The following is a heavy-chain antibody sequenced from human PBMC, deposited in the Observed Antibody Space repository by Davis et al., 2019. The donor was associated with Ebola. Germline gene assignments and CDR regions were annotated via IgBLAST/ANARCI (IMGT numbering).Heavy chain of an antibody. V-gene: IGHV1-69*13. J-gene: IGHJ3*02. Sequence: AASVKVSCKASGGTFSSYAISWVRQAPGQGLEWMGGIIPIFGTANYAQTFQGRVTITADESTSTAYMELSSLRSEDTAVYYCARGLNCDIVVVVAAQDDAFDIWGQGTMVTVSS. CDR1: GGTFSSYA. CDR3: ARGLNCDIVVVVAAQDDAFDI. CDR2: IIPIFGTA. D-gene: IGHD2-15*01.